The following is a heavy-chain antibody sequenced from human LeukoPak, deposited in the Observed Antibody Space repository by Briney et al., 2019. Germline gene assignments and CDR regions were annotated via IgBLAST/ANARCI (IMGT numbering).Heavy chain of an antibody. CDR1: GYSITSGCY. V-gene: IGHV4-38-2*02. J-gene: IGHJ4*02. Sequence: SETLSLTCTVSGYSITSGCYWAWIRQSPGKGLEWIGSIYHSGNTYYNPSLKSRVIILVDTSKNQFSLQLGSVTPTDTAVHYCARAGYCSGVSCYSAVPGKYWGQGALVTVSS. CDR2: IYHSGNT. D-gene: IGHD2-15*01. CDR3: ARAGYCSGVSCYSAVPGKY.